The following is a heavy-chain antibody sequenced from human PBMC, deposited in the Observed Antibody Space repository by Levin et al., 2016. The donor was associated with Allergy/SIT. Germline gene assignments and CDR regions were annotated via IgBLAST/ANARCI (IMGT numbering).Heavy chain of an antibody. CDR2: IYYSGST. CDR3: ARLRELRWLPHFDY. CDR1: GGSISSYY. V-gene: IGHV4-59*01. J-gene: IGHJ4*02. Sequence: SETLSLTCTVSGGSISSYYWSWIRQPPGKGLEWIGYIYYSGSTNYNPSLKSRVTISVDTSKNQFSLKLSSVTAADTAVYYCARLRELRWLPHFDYWGQGTLVTVSS. D-gene: IGHD6-19*01.